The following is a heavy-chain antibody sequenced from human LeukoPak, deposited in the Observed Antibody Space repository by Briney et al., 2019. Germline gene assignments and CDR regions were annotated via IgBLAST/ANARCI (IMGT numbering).Heavy chain of an antibody. CDR2: INPSGGST. J-gene: IGHJ4*02. CDR1: GGTFSSYA. CDR3: ARATPAGRRSYFDY. D-gene: IGHD6-6*01. V-gene: IGHV1-46*01. Sequence: AASVKVSCKASGGTFSSYAISWVRQAPGQGLEWMGIINPSGGSTSYAQKFQGRVTMTRDMSTSTVYMELSSLRSEDTAVYYCARATPAGRRSYFDYWGQGTLVTVSS.